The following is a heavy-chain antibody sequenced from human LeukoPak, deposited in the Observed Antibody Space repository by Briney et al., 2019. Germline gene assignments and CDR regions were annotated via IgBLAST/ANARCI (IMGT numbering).Heavy chain of an antibody. V-gene: IGHV1-69*04. D-gene: IGHD5-24*01. Sequence: PVKVSCKASGGTFSSYAISWVRQAPGQGLEWMGRIIPILGIANYAQKFQGRVTITADKSTSTAYMELSSLRSEDTAVYYCARIPRDGYNYYWGQGTLVTVSS. CDR2: IIPILGIA. CDR1: GGTFSSYA. J-gene: IGHJ4*02. CDR3: ARIPRDGYNYY.